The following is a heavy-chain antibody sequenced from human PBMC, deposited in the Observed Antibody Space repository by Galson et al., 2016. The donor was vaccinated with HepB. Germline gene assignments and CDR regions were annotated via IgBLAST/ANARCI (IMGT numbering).Heavy chain of an antibody. V-gene: IGHV3-11*01. J-gene: IGHJ4*02. CDR1: GFSFSDHY. CDR3: ATMRGTFDN. D-gene: IGHD2-2*01. CDR2: IRNSGSYM. Sequence: SLRLSCAASGFSFSDHYMSWIRQAPGKGLEWISYIRNSGSYMYYADSVKGRFTISRDNAKNSLFLQMNSLRAEDTAVYYCATMRGTFDNWGQGTLVTVSS.